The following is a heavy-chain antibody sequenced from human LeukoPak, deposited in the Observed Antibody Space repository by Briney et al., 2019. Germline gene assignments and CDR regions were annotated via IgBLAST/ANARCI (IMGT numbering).Heavy chain of an antibody. V-gene: IGHV3-23*01. CDR1: GFTFSSYA. CDR3: AREGMHYDILTGYPTPYYYYGMDV. CDR2: ISGSGGST. J-gene: IGHJ6*02. Sequence: PGGSLRLSCAASGFTFSSYAMSWVRQAPGKGLEWVSAISGSGGSTYYADSVKGRFTISRDSSKNTLYLQMNSLRAEDTAVYYCAREGMHYDILTGYPTPYYYYGMDVWGQGTTVTVSS. D-gene: IGHD3-9*01.